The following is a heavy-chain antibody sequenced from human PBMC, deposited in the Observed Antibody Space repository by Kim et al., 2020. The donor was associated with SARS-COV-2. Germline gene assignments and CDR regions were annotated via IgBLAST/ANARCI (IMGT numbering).Heavy chain of an antibody. Sequence: GGSLRLSCAASGFTFSSYAMSWVRQAPGKGLEWVSAISGSGGSTYYADSVKGRFTISRDNSKNTLYLQMNSLRAEDTAVYYCAKQDPVVISYYYYGMDVWGQGTTVTVSS. D-gene: IGHD2-15*01. V-gene: IGHV3-23*01. CDR2: ISGSGGST. CDR3: AKQDPVVISYYYYGMDV. J-gene: IGHJ6*02. CDR1: GFTFSSYA.